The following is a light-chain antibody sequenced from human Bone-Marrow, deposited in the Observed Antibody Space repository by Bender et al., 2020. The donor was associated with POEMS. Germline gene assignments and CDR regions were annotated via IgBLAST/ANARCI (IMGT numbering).Light chain of an antibody. Sequence: QSALTQPRSVSGSPGQSVTISCTGTSSDVGSYYYVSWHQQHPGKAPKLIISDVNKRPAGVPDRFSGSKSGYTASLTISGLRAGDEADYYCCSYAGAYTLVFGGGTKLTVL. J-gene: IGLJ3*02. CDR2: DVN. CDR1: SSDVGSYYY. CDR3: CSYAGAYTLV. V-gene: IGLV2-11*01.